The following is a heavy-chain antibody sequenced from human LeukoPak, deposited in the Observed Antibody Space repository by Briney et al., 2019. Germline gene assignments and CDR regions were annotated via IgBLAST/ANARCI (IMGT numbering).Heavy chain of an antibody. D-gene: IGHD6-13*01. CDR2: IKQDGSEK. V-gene: IGHV3-7*01. Sequence: GGSLRLSCAASGFTFSSYWMSWVRQAPGKGLEWVANIKQDGSEKYYVDPVKGRFTISRDNAKNSLYLQMNSLRAEDTAVYYCARDSYSSSWYRYYYYGMDVWGQGTTVTVSS. J-gene: IGHJ6*02. CDR3: ARDSYSSSWYRYYYYGMDV. CDR1: GFTFSSYW.